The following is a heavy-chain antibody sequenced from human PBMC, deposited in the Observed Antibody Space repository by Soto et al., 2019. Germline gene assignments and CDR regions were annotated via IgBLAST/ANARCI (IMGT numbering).Heavy chain of an antibody. D-gene: IGHD3-10*01. J-gene: IGHJ6*04. CDR2: IIPIFGTA. V-gene: IGHV1-69*13. Sequence: GASVKVSCKASGGTFSSYAISWVRQAPEQGLEWMGGIIPIFGTANYAQKFQGRVTITADESTSTAYMELSSLRSEDTAVYYCARGLRITMVRGVDYAALPPDYNYYGMDAWGKGTTVTASS. CDR3: ARGLRITMVRGVDYAALPPDYNYYGMDA. CDR1: GGTFSSYA.